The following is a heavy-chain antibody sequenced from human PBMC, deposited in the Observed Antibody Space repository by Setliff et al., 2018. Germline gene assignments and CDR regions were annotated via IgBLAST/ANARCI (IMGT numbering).Heavy chain of an antibody. CDR3: ARRNYRTALDY. CDR1: GFTLSDYW. D-gene: IGHD3-16*02. CDR2: IKQDGGEK. V-gene: IGHV3-7*03. J-gene: IGHJ4*02. Sequence: LRLSCAASGFTLSDYWMAWVRQAPGKGLEWVANIKQDGGEKYYADSMKGRFTIPRDNAKNSLYLQMNSLSAEDTAVYFCARRNYRTALDYWGQGTLVPSPQ.